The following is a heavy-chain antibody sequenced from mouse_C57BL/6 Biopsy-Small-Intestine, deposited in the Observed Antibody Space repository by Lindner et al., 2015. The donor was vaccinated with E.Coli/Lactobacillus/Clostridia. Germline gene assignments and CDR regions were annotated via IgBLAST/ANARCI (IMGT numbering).Heavy chain of an antibody. J-gene: IGHJ3*01. D-gene: IGHD2-1*01. Sequence: VQLQESGPELVKPGASVKMSCKASGYTFTTYVIHWVKQKPGQGLEWIGFINPYNDGTKYNETFKGKATLTSDKSSSTAYMELSSLTSEDSAVYYCARPYGNSFAYWGQGTLVTVSA. V-gene: IGHV1-14*01. CDR3: ARPYGNSFAY. CDR2: INPYNDGT. CDR1: GYTFTTYV.